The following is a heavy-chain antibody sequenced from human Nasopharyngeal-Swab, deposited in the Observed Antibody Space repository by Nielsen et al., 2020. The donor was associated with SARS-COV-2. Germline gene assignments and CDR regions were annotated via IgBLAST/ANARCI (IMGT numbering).Heavy chain of an antibody. J-gene: IGHJ3*02. CDR2: INDDGRDT. V-gene: IGHV3-74*01. CDR3: ARERPGAFDI. Sequence: GESLKISCAASGFTFSTYWMHWVRQAPGKGLVWVSRINDDGRDTIYADSVKGRFTISRDNSKNTLYLQMNSLRSEETAVYYCARERPGAFDIWGQGTMVTVSS. CDR1: GFTFSTYW.